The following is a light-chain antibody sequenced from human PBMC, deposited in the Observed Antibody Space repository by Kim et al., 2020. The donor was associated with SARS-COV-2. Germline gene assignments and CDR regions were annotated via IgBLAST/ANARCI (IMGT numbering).Light chain of an antibody. J-gene: IGLJ3*02. CDR1: RGSIASNY. Sequence: NFMLTQPHSVSESPGKTVTISCTRSRGSIASNYVQWYQQRPGTAPTPVIYEDNQRPSGVPDRFSGSIDSSSNSASLTIPGLKTEDAADYYCQSSDDNVWVFGGGTKMTVL. CDR3: QSSDDNVWV. V-gene: IGLV6-57*03. CDR2: EDN.